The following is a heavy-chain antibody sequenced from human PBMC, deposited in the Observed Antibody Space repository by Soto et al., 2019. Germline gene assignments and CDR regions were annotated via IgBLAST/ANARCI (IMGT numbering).Heavy chain of an antibody. V-gene: IGHV3-30*18. J-gene: IGHJ6*03. D-gene: IGHD3-16*01. CDR1: GFTFSSYG. CDR2: ISYDGSNK. Sequence: ESGGGVVQPGRSLRLSCAASGFTFSSYGMHWVRQAPGKGLEWVAVISYDGSNKYYADSVKGRFTISRDNSKNTLYLQMNSLRAEDTAVYYCAKDALYGSYYYYYYMDVWGKGTTVTVSS. CDR3: AKDALYGSYYYYYYMDV.